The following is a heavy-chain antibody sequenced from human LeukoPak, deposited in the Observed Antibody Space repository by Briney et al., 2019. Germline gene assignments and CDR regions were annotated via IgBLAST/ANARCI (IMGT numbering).Heavy chain of an antibody. J-gene: IGHJ4*02. CDR3: AREDYYDSSGYYDY. Sequence: SETLSLTCTVSGGSISSSSYYWGWIRQPPGKGLEWIGSIYYSGSTYYNPSLKSRVTISVDTSKNQFSLKLSSVTAADTAVYYCAREDYYDSSGYYDYWGQGTLVTVSS. D-gene: IGHD3-22*01. CDR2: IYYSGST. CDR1: GGSISSSSYY. V-gene: IGHV4-39*02.